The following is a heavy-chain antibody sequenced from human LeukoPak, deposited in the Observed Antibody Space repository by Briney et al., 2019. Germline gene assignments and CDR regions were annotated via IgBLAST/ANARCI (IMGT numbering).Heavy chain of an antibody. CDR1: GFTFTSYW. D-gene: IGHD3-22*01. V-gene: IGHV3-7*01. Sequence: SGGSLRLSCAASGFTFTSYWMSWVRQAPGKGLEWVANIKQDGSEKYYVDSVKGRFTISRDNAKNSLYLQMNSLRAEDTAVYYCARRRYYYDSSGYYYQTYYFDYWGQGTLVTVSS. CDR2: IKQDGSEK. J-gene: IGHJ4*02. CDR3: ARRRYYYDSSGYYYQTYYFDY.